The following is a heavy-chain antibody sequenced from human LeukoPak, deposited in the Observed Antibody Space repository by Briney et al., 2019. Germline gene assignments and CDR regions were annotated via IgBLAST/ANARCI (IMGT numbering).Heavy chain of an antibody. D-gene: IGHD3-16*01. CDR2: ISSSSSYI. J-gene: IGHJ2*01. CDR3: ARDGGMGVNDWYFDL. Sequence: GSLRLSCAASGFTFSSYSMNWVRQAPGKGLEWVSSISSSSSYIYYADSVKGRFTISRDNAKNTLYLQMNSPRAEDTAVYYCARDGGMGVNDWYFDLWGRGTLVTVSS. CDR1: GFTFSSYS. V-gene: IGHV3-21*01.